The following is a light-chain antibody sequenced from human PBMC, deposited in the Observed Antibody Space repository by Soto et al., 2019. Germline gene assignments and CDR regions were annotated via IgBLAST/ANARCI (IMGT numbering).Light chain of an antibody. Sequence: QSVLTQPPPASGSPGQSVTISCTGTSSDVGGYNYVSWYQQHPGKAPKLMIYEVTKRPSRVPDRFSGSKSGNTASLTVSGLQAEDEADYYCSSSAGSNNLIFGGGTKLTVL. CDR1: SSDVGGYNY. CDR3: SSSAGSNNLI. J-gene: IGLJ2*01. V-gene: IGLV2-8*01. CDR2: EVT.